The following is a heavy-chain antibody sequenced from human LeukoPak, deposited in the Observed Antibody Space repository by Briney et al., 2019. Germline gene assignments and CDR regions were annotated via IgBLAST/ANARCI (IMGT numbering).Heavy chain of an antibody. CDR3: ARDPYTIVGATKDAFDI. V-gene: IGHV4-4*07. CDR1: GGSISSYY. Sequence: SETLSLTCTVSGGSISSYYWSWIRQSPGKGLEWIGRIYTSGSTNYNPSLKSRVTMSVDTSKNQFSLKLSSVTAADTAVYYCARDPYTIVGATKDAFDIWGQGTMVTVSS. CDR2: IYTSGST. J-gene: IGHJ3*02. D-gene: IGHD1-26*01.